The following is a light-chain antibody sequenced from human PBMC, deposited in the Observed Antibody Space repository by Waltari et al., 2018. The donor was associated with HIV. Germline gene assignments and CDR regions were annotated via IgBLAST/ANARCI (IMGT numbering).Light chain of an antibody. Sequence: SYELTQPPSVSVSPGQTARITCSGDALPKQYAYWYQKKPGQAPVLVIYKDGERPSGIPERFSGSSSGTTVTLTISGVQAEDEADYYCQAADSSGTYKGNWVFGGGTKLTVL. J-gene: IGLJ3*02. CDR3: QAADSSGTYKGNWV. CDR2: KDG. V-gene: IGLV3-25*03. CDR1: ALPKQY.